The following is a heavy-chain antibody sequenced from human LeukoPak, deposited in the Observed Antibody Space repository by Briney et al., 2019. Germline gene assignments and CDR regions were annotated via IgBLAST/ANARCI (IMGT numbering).Heavy chain of an antibody. CDR2: INPNSGGT. D-gene: IGHD1-1*01. CDR1: GYTLTGYY. CDR3: AREGAQGPGTTYWFDP. V-gene: IGHV1-2*02. J-gene: IGHJ5*02. Sequence: ASVKVSCKASGYTLTGYYMHWVRQAPGQGLEWMGWINPNSGGTNYAQKFQGGVTMTRDTSISTAYMELSRLRSDDTAVYYCAREGAQGPGTTYWFDPWGQGTLVTVSS.